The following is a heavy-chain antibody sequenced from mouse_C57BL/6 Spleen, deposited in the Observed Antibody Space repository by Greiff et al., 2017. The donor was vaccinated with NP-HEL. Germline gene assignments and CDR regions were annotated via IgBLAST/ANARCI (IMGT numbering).Heavy chain of an antibody. CDR2: IYPRDGST. Sequence: VQLQQSDAELVKPGASVKISCKVSGYTFTDHTIHWMKQRPEQGLEWIGYIYPRDGSTKYNEKFKGKATLTADKSSSTAYMQLNSLTSEDSAVYVCARWDVNYRVYFDYWGQGTTLTVSS. CDR3: ARWDVNYRVYFDY. J-gene: IGHJ2*01. V-gene: IGHV1-78*01. CDR1: GYTFTDHT. D-gene: IGHD2-1*01.